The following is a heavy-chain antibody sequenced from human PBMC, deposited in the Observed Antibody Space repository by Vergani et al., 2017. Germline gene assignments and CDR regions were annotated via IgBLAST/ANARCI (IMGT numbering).Heavy chain of an antibody. J-gene: IGHJ4*02. D-gene: IGHD2-2*01. CDR3: AHSYCSSTSCFLSFDY. Sequence: QITLKESGPTLVKPTQTLTLTCTFSGFSLSTSGVGVGWIRQPPGKALEWLALTYWNDDKRYSPSLKSRLTITKDTSKNQVVLTMTNMDPVDTATYYCAHSYCSSTSCFLSFDYWGQGTLVTVSS. CDR1: GFSLSTSGVG. CDR2: TYWNDDK. V-gene: IGHV2-5*01.